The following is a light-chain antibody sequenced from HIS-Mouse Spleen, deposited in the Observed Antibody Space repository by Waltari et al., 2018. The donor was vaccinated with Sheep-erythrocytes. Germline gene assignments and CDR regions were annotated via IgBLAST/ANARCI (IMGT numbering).Light chain of an antibody. V-gene: IGKV1-5*03. J-gene: IGKJ4*01. CDR1: QSISSW. CDR2: KAS. CDR3: QQYNSYPLT. Sequence: DIQMTQSPSTLSASVGDRVTIPCRASQSISSWLAWYQQKTGKAPKLLIYKASSLESGVPSRFSGSGSGTEFTLTISSLQPDDFATYYCQQYNSYPLTFGGGTKVEIK.